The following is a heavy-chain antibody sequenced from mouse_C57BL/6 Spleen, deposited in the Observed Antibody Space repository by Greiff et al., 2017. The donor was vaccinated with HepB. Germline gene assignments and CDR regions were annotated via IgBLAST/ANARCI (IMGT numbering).Heavy chain of an antibody. V-gene: IGHV1-50*01. J-gene: IGHJ1*03. CDR3: ARRADGSDWYFDV. D-gene: IGHD2-3*01. CDR1: GYTFTSYW. Sequence: QVQLQQPGAELVKPGASVKLSCKASGYTFTSYWMQWVKQRPGQGLEWIGEIDPSDSYTNYNQKFKGKATLTVDTSSSTAYMQLSSLTSEDSAVYYCARRADGSDWYFDVWGTGTTVTVSS. CDR2: IDPSDSYT.